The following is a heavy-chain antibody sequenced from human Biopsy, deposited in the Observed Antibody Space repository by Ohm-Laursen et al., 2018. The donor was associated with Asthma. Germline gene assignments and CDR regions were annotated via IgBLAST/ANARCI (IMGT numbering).Heavy chain of an antibody. J-gene: IGHJ4*02. CDR2: INSVFGTT. CDR3: ARKAGSCISRTCYSLDF. Sequence: GAPVKVSCKSLGGTFNTYVIGWVRQAPGQGLEWMGGINSVFGTTTYPQKFQDRVTITADDSTSTVYMESSSLRSEDTAVYYCARKAGSCISRTCYSLDFWGQGTLVTVSS. V-gene: IGHV1-69*13. CDR1: GGTFNTYV. D-gene: IGHD2-2*01.